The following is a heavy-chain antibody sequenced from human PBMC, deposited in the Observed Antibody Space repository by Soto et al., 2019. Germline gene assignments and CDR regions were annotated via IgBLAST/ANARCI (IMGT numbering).Heavy chain of an antibody. CDR3: ATKAWVTNYLYYGMDV. J-gene: IGHJ6*02. CDR1: GLTFNTSG. Sequence: QVQLVESGGGVVQPGASLRLSCEVSGLTFNTSGMHWVRQAPGKGLEWLAVISYDGATQYYGDTVKGRFTISRDNSKNTLFLHMGRLRAEDTAMYYCATKAWVTNYLYYGMDVWGLGTTVTVSS. CDR2: ISYDGATQ. D-gene: IGHD2-21*02. V-gene: IGHV3-30*03.